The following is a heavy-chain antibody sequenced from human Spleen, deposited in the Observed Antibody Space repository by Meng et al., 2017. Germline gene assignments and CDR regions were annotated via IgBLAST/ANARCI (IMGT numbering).Heavy chain of an antibody. D-gene: IGHD3-3*01. V-gene: IGHV4-59*12. J-gene: IGHJ4*02. CDR3: GLYYDFWSGYNY. CDR1: GGSISSYY. CDR2: IYYSGST. Sequence: GSLRLSCDVYGGSISSYYWSWIRQPPGKGLEWIGYIYYSGSTNYNPSLKSRVTISVDTSQNNLSLKLSSVTAADSAVYYCGLYYDFWSGYNYWGQGTLVTVSS.